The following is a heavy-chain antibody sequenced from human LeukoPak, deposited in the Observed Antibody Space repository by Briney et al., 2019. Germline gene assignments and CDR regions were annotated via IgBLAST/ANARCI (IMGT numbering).Heavy chain of an antibody. CDR2: ISSSGSTI. CDR1: GFTFSSYS. CDR3: ARLGSGPVAGAFDI. J-gene: IGHJ3*02. V-gene: IGHV3-48*04. Sequence: GGSLRLSCAASGFTFSSYSMNWVRQAPGKGLEWVSYISSSGSTIYYADSVKGRFTISRDNAKNSLYLQMNSLRAEDTAVYYCARLGSGPVAGAFDIWGQGTMVTVSS. D-gene: IGHD6-19*01.